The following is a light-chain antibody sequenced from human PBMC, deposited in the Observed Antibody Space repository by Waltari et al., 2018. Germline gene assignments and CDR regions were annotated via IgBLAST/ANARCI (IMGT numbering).Light chain of an antibody. CDR3: QQYNSESYT. V-gene: IGKV1-5*03. CDR1: QNINNW. Sequence: DIQMTQSPSTLAASVGDRITITCRASQNINNWVAWYQQKPGKAPKLLFQKAYTLESGVPSRFSGSGSGTEFTLTVSSLQPDDSATYFCQQYNSESYTFGQGTKLEIK. CDR2: KAY. J-gene: IGKJ2*01.